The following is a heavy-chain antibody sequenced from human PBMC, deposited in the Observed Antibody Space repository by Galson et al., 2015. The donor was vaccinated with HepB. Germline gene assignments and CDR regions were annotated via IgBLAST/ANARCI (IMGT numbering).Heavy chain of an antibody. J-gene: IGHJ6*02. D-gene: IGHD3-10*01. V-gene: IGHV3-48*01. CDR3: ACGDYYGSGSYYNVGYYYYGMDV. Sequence: LRLSCAASGFTFSSYSMNWVRQAPGKGLEWVSYISSSSSTIYYADSVKGRFTISRDNAKNSLYLQMNSLRAEDTAVYYCACGDYYGSGSYYNVGYYYYGMDVWGQGTTVTVSS. CDR2: ISSSSSTI. CDR1: GFTFSSYS.